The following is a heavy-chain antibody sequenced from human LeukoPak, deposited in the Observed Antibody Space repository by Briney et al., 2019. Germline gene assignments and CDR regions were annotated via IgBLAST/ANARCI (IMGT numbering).Heavy chain of an antibody. CDR1: GFTFSSYA. D-gene: IGHD2-8*01. V-gene: IGHV3-30-3*01. CDR2: ISYDGSNK. J-gene: IGHJ4*02. CDR3: ARDGEGYCTNGVCPFLDY. Sequence: GRSLRLSCAASGFTFSSYAMHWVRQAPGKGLEWVAVISYDGSNKYYADSVKGRFTISRDNSKNTLYLQMNSLRAEDTAVYYCARDGEGYCTNGVCPFLDYWGQGTLVTVSS.